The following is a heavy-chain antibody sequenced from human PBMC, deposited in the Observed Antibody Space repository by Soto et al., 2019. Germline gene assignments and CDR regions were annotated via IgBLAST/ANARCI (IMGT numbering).Heavy chain of an antibody. CDR2: INPNSGGT. V-gene: IGHV1-2*04. CDR3: ARGRALEYDFWSGAWRGNNWFDP. CDR1: GYTFTSYG. J-gene: IGHJ5*02. Sequence: ASVKVSFKASGYTFTSYGISWVRQAPGQGLEWMGWINPNSGGTNYAQKFQGWVTMTRDTSISTAYMELSRLRSDDTAVYYCARGRALEYDFWSGAWRGNNWFDPWGQGTLVTVSS. D-gene: IGHD3-3*01.